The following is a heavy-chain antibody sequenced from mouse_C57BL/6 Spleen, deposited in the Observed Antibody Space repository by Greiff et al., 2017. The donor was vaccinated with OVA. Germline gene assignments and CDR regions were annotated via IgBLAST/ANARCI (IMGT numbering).Heavy chain of an antibody. CDR3: ARGDGSSYWYFDV. CDR2: IDPSDSET. J-gene: IGHJ1*03. CDR1: GYTFTSYW. D-gene: IGHD1-1*01. V-gene: IGHV1-52*01. Sequence: VQLKESGAELVRPGSSVKLSCKASGYTFTSYWMHWVKQRPIQGLEWIGNIDPSDSETHYNQKFKDKATLTVDKSSSTAYMQLSSLTSEDSAVYYCARGDGSSYWYFDVWGTGTTVTVSS.